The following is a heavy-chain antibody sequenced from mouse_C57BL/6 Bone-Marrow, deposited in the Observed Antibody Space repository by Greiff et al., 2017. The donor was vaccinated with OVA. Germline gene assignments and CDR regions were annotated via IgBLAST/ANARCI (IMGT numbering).Heavy chain of an antibody. J-gene: IGHJ1*03. Sequence: EVQLVESGGGLVQSGRSLRLSCAPSGFTFSDFYMEWVRQAPGKGLEWIAASRNKANDYTTEYSASVKGRFIVSRDTSQSILYLQMNALRAEDTAIYYCARGGNYYGSSYRYFDVWGTGTTVTVSS. D-gene: IGHD1-1*01. V-gene: IGHV7-1*01. CDR1: GFTFSDFY. CDR2: SRNKANDYTT. CDR3: ARGGNYYGSSYRYFDV.